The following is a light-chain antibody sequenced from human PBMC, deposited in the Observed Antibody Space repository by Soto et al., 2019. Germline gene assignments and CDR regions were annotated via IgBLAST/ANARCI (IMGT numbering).Light chain of an antibody. CDR1: SSDIGSNNY. CDR3: SSYTTTIRL. Sequence: QSALTQPASVSGSPGQSITISCTGTSSDIGSNNYVSWFQQRPGKVPTLIIYEVSNRPSGVSTHFSGSKSGNTASLTISGLLPEDEAEYYCSSYTTTIRLFGGGTKLTVL. V-gene: IGLV2-14*01. CDR2: EVS. J-gene: IGLJ3*02.